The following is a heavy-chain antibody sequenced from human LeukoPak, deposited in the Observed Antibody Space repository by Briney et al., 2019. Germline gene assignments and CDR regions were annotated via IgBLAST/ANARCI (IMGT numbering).Heavy chain of an antibody. V-gene: IGHV1-18*04. Sequence: ASVKVSCKASGYTFTGYYMHWVRQAPGQGLEWMGWISAYNGNTNYAQKLQGRVTMTTDTSTSTAYMELRSLRSDDTAVYYCARVVAYYMDVWGKGTTVTVSS. J-gene: IGHJ6*03. CDR2: ISAYNGNT. CDR3: ARVVAYYMDV. CDR1: GYTFTGYY.